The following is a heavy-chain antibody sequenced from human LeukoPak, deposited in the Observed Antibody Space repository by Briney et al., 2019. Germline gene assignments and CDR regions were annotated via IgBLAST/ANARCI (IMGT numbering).Heavy chain of an antibody. CDR1: GGSISSSSYY. CDR2: IYHSGST. J-gene: IGHJ6*03. V-gene: IGHV4-39*07. CDR3: ARDSPQIVVVPAATLYYYYYMDV. Sequence: SETLSLTCTVSGGSISSSSYYWGWIRQPPGKGLEWIGSIYHSGSTNYNPSLKSRVTISVDTSKNQFSLKLSSVTAADTAVYYCARDSPQIVVVPAATLYYYYYMDVWGKGTTVTVSS. D-gene: IGHD2-2*01.